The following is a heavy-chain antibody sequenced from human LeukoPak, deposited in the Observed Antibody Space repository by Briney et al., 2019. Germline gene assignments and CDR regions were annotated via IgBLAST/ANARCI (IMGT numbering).Heavy chain of an antibody. CDR1: GFTFDDYG. Sequence: GGSLRLSCAASGFTFDDYGMSWVRQAPGKGLEWVSGINWNGGSTGYADSVKGRFTISRDNAKNSLYLQMNSLRAEDTALYYCARDSVEWGQYAFDIWGQGTMVNVSS. CDR2: INWNGGST. D-gene: IGHD1-26*01. V-gene: IGHV3-20*04. J-gene: IGHJ3*02. CDR3: ARDSVEWGQYAFDI.